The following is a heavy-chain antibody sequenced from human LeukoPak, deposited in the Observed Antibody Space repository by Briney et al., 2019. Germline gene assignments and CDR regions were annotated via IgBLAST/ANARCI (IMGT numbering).Heavy chain of an antibody. D-gene: IGHD3-16*01. CDR2: ISDNGGST. CDR1: GFTISSYA. V-gene: IGHV3-23*01. J-gene: IGHJ4*02. CDR3: AKDWDSGDADAYSSLFDY. Sequence: QAGGSLRLSCAVSGFTISSYAMSWVRQAPGKGLEWVSAISDNGGSTYYADSVKGRFTISRDNSRNTLYLRMNGLRAEDTAVYYCAKDWDSGDADAYSSLFDYWGQGTLVTVSS.